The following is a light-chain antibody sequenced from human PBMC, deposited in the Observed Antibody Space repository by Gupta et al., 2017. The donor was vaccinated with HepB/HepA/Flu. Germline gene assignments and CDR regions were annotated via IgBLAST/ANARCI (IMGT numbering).Light chain of an antibody. Sequence: DIVMTQSPVSLAVSLGERDTINCKSSQSVLYSSNNKNYLAWYQQKPGQPPKLLIYWASTRESGVPDRFSGSGSGTDFTLTISSLQAEDVAVYYCQQYYSTPQTFGQGTKVEIK. CDR2: WAS. CDR1: QSVLYSSNNKNY. CDR3: QQYYSTPQT. V-gene: IGKV4-1*01. J-gene: IGKJ1*01.